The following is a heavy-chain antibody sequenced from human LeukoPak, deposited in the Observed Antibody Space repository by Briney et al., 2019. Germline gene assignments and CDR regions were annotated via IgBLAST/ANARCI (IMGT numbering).Heavy chain of an antibody. CDR1: GFTFSSYG. Sequence: PGGSLRLSCAASGFTFSSYGMSWVRQAPGKGLEWVSAISGSGGSTYYADSVKGRFTISRDNSKNTLYLQMNSLRAEDTAVHYCAKDGSSLIWYSSSGAFDYWGQGTLVTVSS. CDR2: ISGSGGST. V-gene: IGHV3-23*01. J-gene: IGHJ4*02. CDR3: AKDGSSLIWYSSSGAFDY. D-gene: IGHD6-6*01.